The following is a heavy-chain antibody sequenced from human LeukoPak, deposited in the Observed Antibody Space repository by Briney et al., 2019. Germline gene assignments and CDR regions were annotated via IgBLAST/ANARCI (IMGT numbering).Heavy chain of an antibody. CDR1: GGSISSSY. Sequence: PETLSLTCSVSGGSISSSYWSWIRQAPGKGLEWIGQIYYSGSTNYNPSLKSRVTISVDTSKNQFSLKLSSVTAADTAVYYCAREGMIATGREPAEIWGQGTMVTVS. CDR3: AREGMIATGREPAEI. V-gene: IGHV4-59*01. D-gene: IGHD3-22*01. CDR2: IYYSGST. J-gene: IGHJ3*02.